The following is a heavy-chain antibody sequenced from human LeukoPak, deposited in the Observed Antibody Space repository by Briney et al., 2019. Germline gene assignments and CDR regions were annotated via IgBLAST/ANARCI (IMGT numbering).Heavy chain of an antibody. CDR1: GYTLTELS. Sequence: ASVKVSCKVSGYTLTELSMHWVRQAPGQGLEWMGWINPNSGGTNYAQKFQGWVTMTRDTSISTAYIELSRLRSDDTAVYYCARAGTVEMTPLDYWGQGTLVTVSS. D-gene: IGHD5-24*01. CDR3: ARAGTVEMTPLDY. J-gene: IGHJ4*02. CDR2: INPNSGGT. V-gene: IGHV1-2*04.